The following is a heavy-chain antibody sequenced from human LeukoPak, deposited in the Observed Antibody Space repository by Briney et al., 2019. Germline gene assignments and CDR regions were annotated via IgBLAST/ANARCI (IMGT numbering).Heavy chain of an antibody. J-gene: IGHJ6*02. CDR3: ARYSSKSGMDV. CDR2: IIPILGIA. V-gene: IGHV1-69*04. D-gene: IGHD2-2*01. Sequence: ASVKVSCKASGGTFSSYAISWVRQAPGQGLELMGRIIPILGIANYAQKFQGRVTITADKSTSTAYMELSSLRSEDTAVYYCARYSSKSGMDVWGQGTTVTVSS. CDR1: GGTFSSYA.